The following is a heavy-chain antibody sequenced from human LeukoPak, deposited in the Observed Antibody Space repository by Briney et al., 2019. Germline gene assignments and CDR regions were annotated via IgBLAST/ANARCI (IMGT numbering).Heavy chain of an antibody. CDR3: AHLEGMVIQN. D-gene: IGHD3-3*01. CDR1: GFTFSDYY. J-gene: IGHJ1*01. Sequence: RGSLRLSCAASGFTFSDYYMSWIRQAPGKGLEWVSYISTSGSTIYYADSVKGRFTISRDNAKNSLYLQMNSLRADDTAVYYCAHLEGMVIQNWGQGTLVTVSS. CDR2: ISTSGSTI. V-gene: IGHV3-11*04.